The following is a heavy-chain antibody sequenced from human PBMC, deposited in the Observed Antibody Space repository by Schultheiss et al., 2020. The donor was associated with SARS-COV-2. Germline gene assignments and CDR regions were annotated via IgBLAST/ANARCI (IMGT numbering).Heavy chain of an antibody. Sequence: SETLSLTCAVSGYSISSGYYWGWIRQPPGKGLEWIGYIYYSGSTNYNPSLKSRVTISVDTSKNQFSLKLSSVTAADTAVYYCARAGIAAAGTGFDYWGQGTLVTVSS. V-gene: IGHV4-38-2*01. J-gene: IGHJ4*02. CDR1: GYSISSGYY. CDR3: ARAGIAAAGTGFDY. D-gene: IGHD6-13*01. CDR2: IYYSGST.